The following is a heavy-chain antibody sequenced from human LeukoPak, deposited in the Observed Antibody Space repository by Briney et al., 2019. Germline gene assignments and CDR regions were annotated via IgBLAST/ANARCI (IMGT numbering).Heavy chain of an antibody. D-gene: IGHD6-19*01. CDR2: ISGSGGST. CDR3: AKETRLHWLGNDAFDI. CDR1: GFTVSSNY. J-gene: IGHJ3*02. V-gene: IGHV3-23*01. Sequence: PGGSLRLSCAASGFTVSSNYMSWVRQAPGKGLEWVSAISGSGGSTYYADSVKGRFTISRDNSKNTLYLQMNSLRAEDTAVYYCAKETRLHWLGNDAFDIWGQGTMVTVSS.